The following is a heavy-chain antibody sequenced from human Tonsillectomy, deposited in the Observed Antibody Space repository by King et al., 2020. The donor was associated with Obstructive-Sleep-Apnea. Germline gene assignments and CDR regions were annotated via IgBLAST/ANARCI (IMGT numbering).Heavy chain of an antibody. CDR2: INPNSGGT. Sequence: HVQLVQSGAEVKKPGASVKVSCKASGYTFTGYYMHWVRQAPGQGLEWMGWINPNSGGTNYAQKFQGRVTMTRDTSISTAYMELSRLRADDTAVYYCAREYSKYWREEGLDYWGQGTLVTVSS. J-gene: IGHJ4*02. CDR3: AREYSKYWREEGLDY. V-gene: IGHV1-2*02. D-gene: IGHD2-8*02. CDR1: GYTFTGYY.